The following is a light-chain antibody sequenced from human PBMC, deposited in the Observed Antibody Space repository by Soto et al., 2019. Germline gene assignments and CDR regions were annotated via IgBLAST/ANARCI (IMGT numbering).Light chain of an antibody. CDR1: QIIGTW. J-gene: IGKJ1*01. Sequence: DIQVTQSPSTLSASVGDRVTITCGASQIIGTWLAWYQQKPGKAPKLLIFDASTLESGVPARFSGSGSGTDFTLPISSLQPDDFATYYCQQYSDSSGAFGQGTRVEIK. CDR3: QQYSDSSGA. CDR2: DAS. V-gene: IGKV1-5*01.